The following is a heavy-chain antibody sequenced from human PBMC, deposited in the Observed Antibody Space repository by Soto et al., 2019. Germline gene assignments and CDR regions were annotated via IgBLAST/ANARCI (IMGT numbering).Heavy chain of an antibody. CDR3: ARDMGRVLVRSAHFDP. CDR1: GYTFTGYY. D-gene: IGHD3-3*01. Sequence: QVQLVQSGAEVKKPGASVKVSCKASGYTFTGYYMHWVRQAPGQGLEWMGWINPNSGGTNYAQKFQSRVTMTRDTSISTAYMELSRLRSDDTAVYYCARDMGRVLVRSAHFDPWVQGTLVTVSS. V-gene: IGHV1-2*02. J-gene: IGHJ5*02. CDR2: INPNSGGT.